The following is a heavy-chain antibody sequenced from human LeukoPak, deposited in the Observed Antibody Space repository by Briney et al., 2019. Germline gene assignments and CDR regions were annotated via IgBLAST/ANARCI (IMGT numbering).Heavy chain of an antibody. CDR3: ARAGAAAGITSFIDY. V-gene: IGHV4-59*01. Sequence: SETLSLTCTVSGGSISSYYWSWIRQPPGKGLEWIGYIYYSGSTNYNPSLKSRVTISVDTSKNQFSLKLSSVTAADTAVYYCARAGAAAGITSFIDYWGQGTLVTVSS. D-gene: IGHD6-13*01. CDR2: IYYSGST. CDR1: GGSISSYY. J-gene: IGHJ4*02.